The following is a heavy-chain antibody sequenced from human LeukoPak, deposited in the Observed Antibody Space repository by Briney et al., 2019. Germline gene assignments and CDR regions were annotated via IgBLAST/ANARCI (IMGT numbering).Heavy chain of an antibody. CDR2: IYTSGST. CDR3: ARVEVSSGWSPTADYFQH. D-gene: IGHD6-19*01. CDR1: GGSISSGSYY. J-gene: IGHJ1*01. Sequence: SETLSLTCTVAGGSISSGSYYWSWIRQPAGKGLEWIGRIYTSGSTNYNPSLKSRLTISVDTSKNQFSLNLTSVTAADTAVYYCARVEVSSGWSPTADYFQHWGQGTLVTVSS. V-gene: IGHV4-61*02.